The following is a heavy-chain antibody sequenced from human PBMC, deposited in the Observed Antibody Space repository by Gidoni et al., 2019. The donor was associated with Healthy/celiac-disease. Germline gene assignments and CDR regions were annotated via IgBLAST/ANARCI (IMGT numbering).Heavy chain of an antibody. CDR2: IYSGGST. D-gene: IGHD3-3*01. J-gene: IGHJ6*02. CDR1: GFTVSSNY. V-gene: IGHV3-66*01. Sequence: EVQLVESGGGLVQPGGSLRLSCAASGFTVSSNYMSWVRQTPGKGLAWVSVIYSGGSTYYADSVKGRFTISRDNSKNTLYLQMNSLRAEDTAVYYCARDGGYYDFWSGYTAVYYYYYGMDVWGQGTTVTVSS. CDR3: ARDGGYYDFWSGYTAVYYYYYGMDV.